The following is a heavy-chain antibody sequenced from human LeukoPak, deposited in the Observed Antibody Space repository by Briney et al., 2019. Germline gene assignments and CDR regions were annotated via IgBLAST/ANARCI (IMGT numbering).Heavy chain of an antibody. D-gene: IGHD3-9*01. V-gene: IGHV3-7*01. CDR3: ARGYDIPTFAFDI. J-gene: IGHJ3*02. CDR2: IKQDGSEK. CDR1: GFTFSSYW. Sequence: GGSLRLSCAASGFTFSSYWMSWVRQAPGKGLEWVANIKQDGSEKYYVDSVKGRITISRDNAKNSLYLQMNSLRAEDTAVYYCARGYDIPTFAFDIWGQGTMVTVSS.